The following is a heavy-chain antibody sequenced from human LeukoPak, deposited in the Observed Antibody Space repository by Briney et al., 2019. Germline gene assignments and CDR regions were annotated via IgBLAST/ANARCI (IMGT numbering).Heavy chain of an antibody. Sequence: SETLSLTCTVSGGSIKTYYWSWIRQPPGRGLEGIGYIYDSGITTYNPSLKSRVTILIDTSKNQFSLKSSSVTAADTAIYYCARATNVDYFYYYGMDVWGQGTMVTVSS. D-gene: IGHD1-14*01. CDR1: GGSIKTYY. CDR2: IYDSGIT. J-gene: IGHJ6*02. CDR3: ARATNVDYFYYYGMDV. V-gene: IGHV4-59*01.